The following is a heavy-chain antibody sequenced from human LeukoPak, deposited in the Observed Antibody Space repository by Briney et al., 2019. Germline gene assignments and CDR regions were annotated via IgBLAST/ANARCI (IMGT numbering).Heavy chain of an antibody. Sequence: ASVKVSCKASGYTFTSYGISWVRQAPGQGLEWMGWISAYNGSTNYAQKLQGRVTMTTDTSTSTAYMELRSLRSDDTAVYYCASAYDSSGYYYHWGQGTLVTVSS. V-gene: IGHV1-18*01. CDR3: ASAYDSSGYYYH. CDR1: GYTFTSYG. J-gene: IGHJ5*02. D-gene: IGHD3-22*01. CDR2: ISAYNGST.